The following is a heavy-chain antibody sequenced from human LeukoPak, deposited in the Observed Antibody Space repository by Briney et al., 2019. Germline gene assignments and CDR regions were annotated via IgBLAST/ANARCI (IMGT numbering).Heavy chain of an antibody. CDR2: IKQDGSEK. V-gene: IGHV3-7*03. CDR3: ARCDYEYYYYGMDV. Sequence: GGSLRLSCAASRFTFRIYWMSWVRQAPGKGLEWVANIKQDGSEKYYVDSVKGRFTISRDNAKNSLYLQMNSLRAEDTAVYYCARCDYEYYYYGMDVWGQGTTVTVSS. J-gene: IGHJ6*02. D-gene: IGHD4-17*01. CDR1: RFTFRIYW.